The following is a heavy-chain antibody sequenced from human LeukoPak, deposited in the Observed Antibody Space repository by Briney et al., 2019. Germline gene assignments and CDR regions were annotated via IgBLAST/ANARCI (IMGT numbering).Heavy chain of an antibody. V-gene: IGHV3-7*03. CDR3: ARDASASSTGWYYFDH. CDR1: GLTFSTSC. CDR2: IKGDGSQI. J-gene: IGHJ4*02. Sequence: AGGSLRLSCAASGLTFSTSCMNWVRQAPGKGLEWVGMIKGDGSQIYYVDSVRGRFTISRDNAKDALYLQMNSLRAEDTAVYSCARDASASSTGWYYFDHWGQGALVTVSS. D-gene: IGHD6-19*01.